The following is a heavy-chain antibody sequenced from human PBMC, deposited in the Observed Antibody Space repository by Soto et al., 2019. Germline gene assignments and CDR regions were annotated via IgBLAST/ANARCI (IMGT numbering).Heavy chain of an antibody. V-gene: IGHV4-59*01. D-gene: IGHD3-3*01. CDR1: GGSINTYC. J-gene: IGHJ4*01. Sequence: PSETLSLTCTVSGGSINTYCWSWIRQSPGKGLEWIGYIYYSGNTNYSPSLESRVTISVDTSKSQFSLKLSSVTAADTAVYYCARVTVRPPYSDFWGYLDYWGHGTLVTVSS. CDR3: ARVTVRPPYSDFWGYLDY. CDR2: IYYSGNT.